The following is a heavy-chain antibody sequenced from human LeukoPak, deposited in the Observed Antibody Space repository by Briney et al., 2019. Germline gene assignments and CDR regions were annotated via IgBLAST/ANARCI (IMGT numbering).Heavy chain of an antibody. CDR2: ISSNGGST. CDR1: GFTFSSYA. CDR3: ARVGYSSSDNY. V-gene: IGHV3-64*01. J-gene: IGHJ4*02. Sequence: PGGSLRLSCAASGFTFSSYAMHWVRQAPGKGLEYVSAISSNGGSTYYANSVKGRFTISRDNSKNTLYLQMGSLRAEDMAVYYCARVGYSSSDNYWGQGTLVTVSS. D-gene: IGHD6-13*01.